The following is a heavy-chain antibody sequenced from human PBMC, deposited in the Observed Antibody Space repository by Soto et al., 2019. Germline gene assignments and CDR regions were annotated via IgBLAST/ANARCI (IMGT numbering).Heavy chain of an antibody. CDR2: TSYDGSIN. Sequence: PVGSLRLSCAGSGFSFGSYEMHWFRQAPVNRLEWVTFTSYDGSINYYADSVKGRFTISRDNAKNSLYLQMNSLRADDTAVYYCARSGKGSGWYEGWFDPWGQGTLVTVSS. CDR3: ARSGKGSGWYEGWFDP. D-gene: IGHD6-19*01. V-gene: IGHV3-30*04. J-gene: IGHJ5*02. CDR1: GFSFGSYE.